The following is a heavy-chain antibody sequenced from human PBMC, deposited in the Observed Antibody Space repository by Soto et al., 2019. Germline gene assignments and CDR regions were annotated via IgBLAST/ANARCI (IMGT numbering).Heavy chain of an antibody. V-gene: IGHV3-15*07. J-gene: IGHJ6*02. CDR2: IKSKTDGGTT. CDR3: TIRITMVRGATRYYGMDG. D-gene: IGHD3-10*01. Sequence: GGSLRLSCAASGFTFSNAWMNWVRQAPGKGLEWVGRIKSKTDGGTTDYAAPVKGRFTISRDDSKNTLYLQMNSLKTEDTAVYYCTIRITMVRGATRYYGMDGWGQGTTVTVSS. CDR1: GFTFSNAW.